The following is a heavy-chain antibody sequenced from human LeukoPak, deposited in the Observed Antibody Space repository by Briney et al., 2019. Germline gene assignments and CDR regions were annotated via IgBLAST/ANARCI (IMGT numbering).Heavy chain of an antibody. CDR2: INTDGSNT. J-gene: IGHJ1*01. Sequence: PGGSLRLSCAASGLTFNNYWMHWVRQAPGKGLVWVSRINTDGSNTNYADSVKGRFTISRDNAKNTVYLQMNSLRADDTAVYYCAAYDNSGYSKKYVQHWGQGTLVTVSS. CDR1: GLTFNNYW. D-gene: IGHD3-22*01. V-gene: IGHV3-74*01. CDR3: AAYDNSGYSKKYVQH.